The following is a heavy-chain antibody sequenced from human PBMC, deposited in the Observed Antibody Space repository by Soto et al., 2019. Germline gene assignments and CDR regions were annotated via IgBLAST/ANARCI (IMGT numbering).Heavy chain of an antibody. CDR1: GYTFTSYG. CDR2: ISAYNGNT. Sequence: ASVEVSCKASGYTFTSYGISWVRQAPGQGLEWMGWISAYNGNTNYAQKLQGRVTMTTDTSTSTAYMELRSLRSDDTAVYYCARSGGNRNYYYRDVWGKRTMVTGSS. D-gene: IGHD1-26*01. CDR3: ARSGGNRNYYYRDV. J-gene: IGHJ6*03. V-gene: IGHV1-18*01.